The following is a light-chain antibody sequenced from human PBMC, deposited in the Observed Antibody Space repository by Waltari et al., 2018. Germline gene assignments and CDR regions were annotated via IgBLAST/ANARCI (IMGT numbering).Light chain of an antibody. Sequence: QSVLTQPPSVSGAPGQRVTISCTGSSSNIGAGHDVHWYQQLPGRAPRLLIPNNSSRPPGVPDRISGSNSGTSASLVITGLQAEDEAEFYCQSYDDSLSGYVFGGGTKLTFL. CDR3: QSYDDSLSGYV. CDR2: NNS. CDR1: SSNIGAGHD. V-gene: IGLV1-40*01. J-gene: IGLJ3*02.